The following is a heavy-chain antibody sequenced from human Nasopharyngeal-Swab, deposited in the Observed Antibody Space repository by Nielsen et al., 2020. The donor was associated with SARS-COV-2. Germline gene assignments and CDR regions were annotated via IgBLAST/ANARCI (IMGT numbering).Heavy chain of an antibody. D-gene: IGHD3-3*01. V-gene: IGHV3-23*01. Sequence: GGSLRLSCVASGFTFSTYAMSWVRQAPGKGLEWVSAISGSGGYTFYADSVKGRFTISRDNSKNTLYLQMNSLRAEDTAVYYCAKERTIFGVVIPSYDYRGQGTLVTVSS. CDR3: AKERTIFGVVIPSYDY. CDR2: ISGSGGYT. J-gene: IGHJ4*02. CDR1: GFTFSTYA.